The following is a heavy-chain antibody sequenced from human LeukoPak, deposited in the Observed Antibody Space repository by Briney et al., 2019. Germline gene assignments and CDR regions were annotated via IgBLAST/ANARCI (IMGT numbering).Heavy chain of an antibody. CDR3: AKVIDSVGCSSTSCYVYYGMDV. V-gene: IGHV3-48*03. CDR1: GFTFRSYE. J-gene: IGHJ6*02. CDR2: ISSSGTTI. D-gene: IGHD2-2*01. Sequence: PGGSLRLSCAASGFTFRSYEMNWVRQAPGKWLGWVSYISSSGTTIYYADSVKGRFTISRDNSKNTLYLQMNSLRAEDTAVYYCAKVIDSVGCSSTSCYVYYGMDVWGQGTTVTVSS.